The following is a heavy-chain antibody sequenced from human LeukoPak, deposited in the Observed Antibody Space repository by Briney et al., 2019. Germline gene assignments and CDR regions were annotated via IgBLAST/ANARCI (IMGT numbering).Heavy chain of an antibody. J-gene: IGHJ4*02. CDR1: GGSISSSSYY. CDR2: IYYSGST. D-gene: IGHD3-10*01. Sequence: SETLSLTCTVSGGSISSSSYYWGWIRQPPGKGLEWIGSIYYSGSTYYNPSLKSRVTISVDTSKNQFSLKLGSVTAADTAVYYCARGPLGKVRKPFDYWGQGTLVTVSS. CDR3: ARGPLGKVRKPFDY. V-gene: IGHV4-39*01.